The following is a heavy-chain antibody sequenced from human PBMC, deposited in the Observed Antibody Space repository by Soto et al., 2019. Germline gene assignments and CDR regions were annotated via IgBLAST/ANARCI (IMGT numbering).Heavy chain of an antibody. V-gene: IGHV1-3*01. CDR3: ARSPTVTSNWFDP. D-gene: IGHD4-17*01. J-gene: IGHJ5*02. CDR2: INAGNGDT. CDR1: RYTFTSYA. Sequence: ASVKVSCKASRYTFTSYAMPWVRQAPGQRLEWMGWINAGNGDTKYSQKFQGRVTITRDTFASTAYMELNSLRSEDTAVYYCARSPTVTSNWFDPWGQGTLVTVSS.